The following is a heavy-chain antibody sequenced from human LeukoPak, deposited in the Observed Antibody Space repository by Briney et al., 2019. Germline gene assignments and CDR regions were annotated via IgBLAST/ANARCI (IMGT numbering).Heavy chain of an antibody. J-gene: IGHJ4*02. V-gene: IGHV3-23*01. CDR1: GFTFSTYA. D-gene: IGHD2-15*01. CDR2: ISGSGGST. Sequence: PGGSLRLSCAASGFTFSTYAMSWVRQAPGKGLEWVSVISGSGGSTYYADSVKGRFTISRANFKNTLYLQMNSLRAEDTAVYYCAKDRSMKVVVAATSLDYWGQGILSPSPQ. CDR3: AKDRSMKVVVAATSLDY.